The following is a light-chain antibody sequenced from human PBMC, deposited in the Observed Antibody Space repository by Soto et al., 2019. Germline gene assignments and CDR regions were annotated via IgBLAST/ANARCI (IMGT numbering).Light chain of an antibody. CDR2: GAS. V-gene: IGKV3-20*01. Sequence: GVSQSPSTLSLSTGEGATLSCRASQSVSSSYLAWYQQKPGQAPRLLIYGASSRATGIPDRFSGSGSGTDFTLTISRLEPEDFAVYYCQQYGSSPWTFAQGTKVAIK. CDR1: QSVSSSY. J-gene: IGKJ1*01. CDR3: QQYGSSPWT.